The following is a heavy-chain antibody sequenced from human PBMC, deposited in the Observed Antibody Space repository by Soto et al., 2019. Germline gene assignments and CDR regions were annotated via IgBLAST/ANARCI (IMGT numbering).Heavy chain of an antibody. Sequence: QVQLVESGGGVVQPGRSLRLSCAASGFTFSDYAMHWVRQAPGKGLEWVAVISYDGGNKYYADSVKGRFTSSRDNSKNTLSLQMTSLRAEDTAVYYCAGSYGDSVYWGQGTLVTVSS. CDR2: ISYDGGNK. D-gene: IGHD4-17*01. V-gene: IGHV3-30-3*01. J-gene: IGHJ4*02. CDR3: AGSYGDSVY. CDR1: GFTFSDYA.